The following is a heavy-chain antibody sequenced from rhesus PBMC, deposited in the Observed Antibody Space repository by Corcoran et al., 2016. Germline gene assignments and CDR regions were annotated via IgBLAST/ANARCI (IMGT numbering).Heavy chain of an antibody. V-gene: IGHV4-147*01. CDR3: ARCGFAAGRLYFDF. D-gene: IGHD6-13*01. CDR2: IYGSSGNT. Sequence: QVQLQESGPGLVTPSETLSLTCAVSGHSINSYYWNWIRQPPGKGLEWIGRIYGSSGNTNYNPSLRSRVTISRDTSKNQFSLKLNSVTAADTAIYYCARCGFAAGRLYFDFWGQGVLVTVSS. J-gene: IGHJ4*01. CDR1: GHSINSYY.